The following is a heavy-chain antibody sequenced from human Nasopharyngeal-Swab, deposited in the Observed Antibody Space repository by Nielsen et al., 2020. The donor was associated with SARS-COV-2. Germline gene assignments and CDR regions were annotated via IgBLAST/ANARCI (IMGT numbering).Heavy chain of an antibody. D-gene: IGHD7-27*01. J-gene: IGHJ4*02. Sequence: SLKISCAASGFTFSSYGMHWVRQAPGKGLEWVAVISYDGSNKYYADSVKGRFTISRDNSKNTLYLQMNSLRAEDTALYYCAFPSLEIDWGTYFDYWGQGTLVTVSS. CDR2: ISYDGSNK. V-gene: IGHV3-30*03. CDR3: AFPSLEIDWGTYFDY. CDR1: GFTFSSYG.